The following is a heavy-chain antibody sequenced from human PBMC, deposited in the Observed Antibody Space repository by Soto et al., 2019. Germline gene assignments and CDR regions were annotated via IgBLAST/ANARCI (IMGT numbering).Heavy chain of an antibody. CDR2: ISSSSSYI. CDR1: GFTFSSYS. V-gene: IGHV3-21*01. CDR3: ARDPRAYYMDV. Sequence: GGSLRLSCAASGFTFSSYSMNWVRQAPGKGLEWVSSISSSSSYIYYADSVKGRFTISRDNAKNTLYLQMNSLRAEDTAVYYCARDPRAYYMDVWGKGTTVTVSS. J-gene: IGHJ6*03.